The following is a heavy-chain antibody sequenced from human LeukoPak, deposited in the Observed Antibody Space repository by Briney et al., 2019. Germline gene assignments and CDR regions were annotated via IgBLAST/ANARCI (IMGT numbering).Heavy chain of an antibody. Sequence: GRSLRLSCAASGFTFSSYGMHWVRQAPGKGLEWVAVISYDGSNKYYADSVKGRFTISRDNSKNTLYLQMNSLRAEDTAVYYCAKSERSITIFGVVTHDWGQGTLVTVSS. V-gene: IGHV3-30*18. CDR1: GFTFSSYG. CDR3: AKSERSITIFGVVTHD. D-gene: IGHD3-3*01. J-gene: IGHJ4*02. CDR2: ISYDGSNK.